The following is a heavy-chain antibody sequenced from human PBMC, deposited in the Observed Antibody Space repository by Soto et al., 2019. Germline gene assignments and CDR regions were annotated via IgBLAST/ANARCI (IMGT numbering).Heavy chain of an antibody. J-gene: IGHJ6*02. D-gene: IGHD3-3*01. CDR3: ARDEIRFSWAYGMDV. CDR2: ISYDGSNK. V-gene: IGHV3-30-3*01. CDR1: GFTFSSYA. Sequence: QVQLVESGGGVVQPGRSLRLSCAASGFTFSSYAMHWVRQAPGKGLEWVAVISYDGSNKYYADSVKGRFTISRDNSKNTLYLQMNSLRAEDTVVYYCARDEIRFSWAYGMDVWGQGTTVTVSS.